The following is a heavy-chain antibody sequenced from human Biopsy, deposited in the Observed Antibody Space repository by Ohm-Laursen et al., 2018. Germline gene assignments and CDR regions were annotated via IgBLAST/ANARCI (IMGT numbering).Heavy chain of an antibody. CDR1: SYTFTDYN. CDR3: AKDPLNGHKHFDY. CDR2: INCKTGAT. J-gene: IGHJ4*02. V-gene: IGHV1-2*02. D-gene: IGHD2-8*01. Sequence: ASVKVSCHASSYTFTDYNIHWIRQAPGQGLEWLGYINCKTGATNYAQKFQGTVTMTRDTSISTAYLALGSLRSAVTAIYYCAKDPLNGHKHFDYWGQGSLVTVSS.